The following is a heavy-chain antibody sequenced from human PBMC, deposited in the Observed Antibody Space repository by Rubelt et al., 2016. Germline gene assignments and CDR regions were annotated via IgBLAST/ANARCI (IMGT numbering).Heavy chain of an antibody. CDR3: ARDSSGWYYFDW. Sequence: VSGGGLVKPGGSLRLSCAASGFSFSDYPMSWIRQAPGKGLEWVSVIYSGGNTDYADSVKGRFTISRDNSKNTLYLQMNSLRAEDTAVYYCARDSSGWYYFDWWGQGALVTISS. D-gene: IGHD6-19*01. CDR2: IYSGGNT. V-gene: IGHV3-66*01. J-gene: IGHJ4*02. CDR1: GFSFSDYP.